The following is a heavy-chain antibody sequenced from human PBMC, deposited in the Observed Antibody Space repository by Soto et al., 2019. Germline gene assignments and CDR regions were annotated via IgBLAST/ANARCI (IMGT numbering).Heavy chain of an antibody. V-gene: IGHV1-58*01. J-gene: IGHJ4*02. CDR3: AADGGGDSSGSH. Sequence: QMQLVQSGPEVKKPGTSVKVSCKASGFTFTSSAVQWVRQARGQRLEWIGWIVVGSGNTNYAQKFQERVTITRDMSTSTAYMELSSLRSEDTAGYYCAADGGGDSSGSHWGQGTLVTVSS. CDR1: GFTFTSSA. CDR2: IVVGSGNT. D-gene: IGHD3-22*01.